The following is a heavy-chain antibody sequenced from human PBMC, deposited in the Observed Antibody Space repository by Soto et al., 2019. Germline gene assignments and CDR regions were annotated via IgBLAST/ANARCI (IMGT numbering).Heavy chain of an antibody. CDR2: ITPMFGTA. Sequence: QVQLVQSGAEVKKPGSSVKVSCKASGGTFSTDSISWVRQAPGQGLEWMGGITPMFGTANNAQKFQGRVTITADESTSTAYMELSSLRSEDTAVYFWAREIDGYYGMDIWGQGTTVTVAS. V-gene: IGHV1-69*12. CDR1: GGTFSTDS. CDR3: AREIDGYYGMDI. J-gene: IGHJ6*02.